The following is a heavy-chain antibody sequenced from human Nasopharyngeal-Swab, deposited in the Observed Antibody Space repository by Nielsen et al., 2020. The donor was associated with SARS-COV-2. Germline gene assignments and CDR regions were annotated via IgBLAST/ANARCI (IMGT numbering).Heavy chain of an antibody. CDR2: IYTSGST. J-gene: IGHJ6*02. D-gene: IGHD6-19*01. Sequence: SETLSLTCTVSGGSISSYYWSWIRQPAGKGLEWIGRIYTSGSTNYNPSLKSRVTMSVDTSKNQFSLKLSSVTAADTAVYYCARGLSIAVGYYYYYGMDVWGQGTTVTVSS. CDR3: ARGLSIAVGYYYYYGMDV. V-gene: IGHV4-4*07. CDR1: GGSISSYY.